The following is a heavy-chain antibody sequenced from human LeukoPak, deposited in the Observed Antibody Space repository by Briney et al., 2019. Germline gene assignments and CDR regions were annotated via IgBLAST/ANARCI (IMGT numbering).Heavy chain of an antibody. CDR1: GFTFSSYG. J-gene: IGHJ6*02. V-gene: IGHV3-30*18. CDR2: ISYDGSNK. D-gene: IGHD5-18*01. Sequence: GGSLRLSCAASGFTFSSYGLHWVRQAPGKGLEWVAVISYDGSNKYYADSVKGRFTISRDNSKNTLYLQMNSLRAEDTAVYYCAKDRLHYYYYGMDVWGQGTTVTVSS. CDR3: AKDRLHYYYYGMDV.